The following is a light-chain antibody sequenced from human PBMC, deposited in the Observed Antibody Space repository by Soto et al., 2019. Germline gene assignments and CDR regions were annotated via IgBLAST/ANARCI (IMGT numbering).Light chain of an antibody. V-gene: IGKV3-11*01. CDR2: DAS. J-gene: IGKJ3*01. CDR1: QSVSNY. Sequence: EIVLTQSPATLSLSPGERATLSCRASQSVSNYLAWYQQKPGQAPRLLIYDASNRATGIPARFRGSRSGTHFTLTIRSLEPEDFAVYYCLQRSDWPPRFTFGPGTKVDIK. CDR3: LQRSDWPPRFT.